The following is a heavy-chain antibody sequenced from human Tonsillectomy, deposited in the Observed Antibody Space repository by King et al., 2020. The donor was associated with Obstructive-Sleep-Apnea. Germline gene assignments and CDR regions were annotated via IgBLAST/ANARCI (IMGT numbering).Heavy chain of an antibody. V-gene: IGHV3-43D*03. CDR3: AKAAPDCRSSSCYLDY. CDR1: GFTFDDYA. J-gene: IGHJ4*02. D-gene: IGHD2-2*01. Sequence: VQLVESGGVVVQPGGSLRLACAASGFTFDDYAMHWVRQAPGKGLEWVSLISWDGGSTYYGDSVKGRFTVSRDNSKKSLYLQMNRLRAEDTALYYCAKAAPDCRSSSCYLDYWGQGTLAT. CDR2: ISWDGGST.